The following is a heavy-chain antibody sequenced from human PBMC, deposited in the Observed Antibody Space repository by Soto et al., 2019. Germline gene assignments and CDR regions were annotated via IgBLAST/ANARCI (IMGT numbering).Heavy chain of an antibody. CDR1: GYTFTDYD. D-gene: IGHD2-15*01. CDR2: MSPNSGKT. V-gene: IGHV1-8*01. J-gene: IGHJ4*02. CDR3: ARGRIGAAF. Sequence: QVQLVQSGAEVKKPGASVRVTCKTSGYTFTDYDVSWVRQASGQGLEWMGWMSPNSGKTGYVEKFQGRITMTANTSLSTAYMELHSLRSEDTAIYFGARGRIGAAFWGQGTLVTVSS.